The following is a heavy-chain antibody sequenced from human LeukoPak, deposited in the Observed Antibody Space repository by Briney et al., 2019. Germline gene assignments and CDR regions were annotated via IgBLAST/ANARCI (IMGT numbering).Heavy chain of an antibody. CDR3: ARDPYCSSTSCSSYYYYGMDV. Sequence: GRSLRLSCAASGFTFSSYAMHWVRQAPGKGLEWVAVISYDGSNKYYADSVKGRFTISRDNSKNTLYLQMNSMRAGDTAVYYCARDPYCSSTSCSSYYYYGMDVWGQGTTVTVSS. CDR2: ISYDGSNK. V-gene: IGHV3-30-3*01. CDR1: GFTFSSYA. J-gene: IGHJ6*02. D-gene: IGHD2-2*01.